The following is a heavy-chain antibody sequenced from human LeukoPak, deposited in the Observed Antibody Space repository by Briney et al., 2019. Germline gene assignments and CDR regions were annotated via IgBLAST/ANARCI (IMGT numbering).Heavy chain of an antibody. CDR3: ARAGDSSGYYSPGFDY. Sequence: GASVKVSCKASGGTFSSYAIRWVRQAPGQELKWMGGIIPIFGTANYAQKFQGRVTITADESTSTAYMELSSLRSEDTAVYYCARAGDSSGYYSPGFDYWGQGTLVTVSS. V-gene: IGHV1-69*13. CDR1: GGTFSSYA. D-gene: IGHD3-22*01. J-gene: IGHJ4*02. CDR2: IIPIFGTA.